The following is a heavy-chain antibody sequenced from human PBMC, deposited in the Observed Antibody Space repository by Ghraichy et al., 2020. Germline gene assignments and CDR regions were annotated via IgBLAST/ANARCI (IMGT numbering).Heavy chain of an antibody. J-gene: IGHJ6*02. Sequence: GESLNISCAASGFTFTNFELNWVRQAPGKGLEWVSYISTSGGTTYYADSVKGRFTISRDNAKNSQYLQMNSLRAEDTAVYYCARGRGYSGYDDFGDYYYNYAMDVWGQGTTVTVSS. CDR3: ARGRGYSGYDDFGDYYYNYAMDV. CDR1: GFTFTNFE. CDR2: ISTSGGTT. V-gene: IGHV3-48*03. D-gene: IGHD5-12*01.